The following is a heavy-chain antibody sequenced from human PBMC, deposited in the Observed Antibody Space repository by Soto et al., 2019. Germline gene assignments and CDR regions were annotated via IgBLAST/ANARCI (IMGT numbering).Heavy chain of an antibody. J-gene: IGHJ4*02. D-gene: IGHD4-4*01. V-gene: IGHV3-7*03. CDR3: AGWGGHDYKY. CDR1: GFTFTDFY. CDR2: IRPDGSET. Sequence: EVQLVQSGGGLVQPGGSLRLSCVGSGFTFTDFYMNWVRQAPGKGLEWVANIRPDGSETNYVESVKGRFTTSRDNAKNSLFQQMNSLRAHDTAVYYCAGWGGHDYKYWGQGILVTVSS.